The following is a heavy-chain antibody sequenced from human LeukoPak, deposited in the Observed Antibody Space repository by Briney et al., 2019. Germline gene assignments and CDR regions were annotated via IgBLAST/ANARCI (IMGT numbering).Heavy chain of an antibody. V-gene: IGHV3-23*01. D-gene: IGHD3-16*01. CDR2: ISGSGGST. CDR1: GGSISSSTYY. J-gene: IGHJ3*02. Sequence: PSETLSLTCTVSGGSISSSTYYWGWIRQSPGKGLEWVSAISGSGGSTYYADSVKGRFTISRDNSKNTLYLQMNSLRAEDTAVYYCAKSPHSWGHAFDIWGQGTMVTVSS. CDR3: AKSPHSWGHAFDI.